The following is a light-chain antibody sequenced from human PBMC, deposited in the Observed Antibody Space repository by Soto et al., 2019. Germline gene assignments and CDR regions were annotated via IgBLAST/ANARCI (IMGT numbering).Light chain of an antibody. J-gene: IGKJ4*01. CDR3: QEYDNLPT. V-gene: IGKV1-33*01. CDR2: DAS. CDR1: QDISNY. Sequence: DIQMTQSPSSLSASVGDRVTITCQASQDISNYLNWYQQKPGKAPKLLIYDASNLEKGVQSRFNRRESRTHITFTISILQHEEIATSYCQEYDNLPTFSGGTKVEIK.